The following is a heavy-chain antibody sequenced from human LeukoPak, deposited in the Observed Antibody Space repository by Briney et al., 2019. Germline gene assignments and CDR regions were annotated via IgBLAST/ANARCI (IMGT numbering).Heavy chain of an antibody. Sequence: GGSLRLSCAATGFTFSNYAIHWGRQAPGKGLKWVSIISKSGGSTFYADPVRGWFTVSRDNSKDMLYLQMNSLTAEDTAVYYCANVVGGYWGQGTLVTVSS. J-gene: IGHJ4*02. CDR1: GFTFSNYA. CDR3: ANVVGGY. D-gene: IGHD2-21*01. V-gene: IGHV3-23*01. CDR2: ISKSGGST.